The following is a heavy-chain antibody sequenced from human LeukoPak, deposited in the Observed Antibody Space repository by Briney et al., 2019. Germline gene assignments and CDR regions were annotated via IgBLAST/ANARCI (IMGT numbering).Heavy chain of an antibody. CDR3: ASYSVDTAMVTPGY. J-gene: IGHJ4*02. CDR1: GFTFSSYW. D-gene: IGHD5-18*01. CDR2: INTDGSST. V-gene: IGHV3-74*01. Sequence: GGSLRLSCAASGFTFSSYWMHWVRHAPGKGLVWVSRINTDGSSTSYADSVKGRFTISRDNAKNTLYLQMNSLRAEDTAVYYCASYSVDTAMVTPGYWGQGTLVTVSS.